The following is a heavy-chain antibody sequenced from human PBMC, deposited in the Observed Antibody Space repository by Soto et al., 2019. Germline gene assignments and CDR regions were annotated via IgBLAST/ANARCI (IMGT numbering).Heavy chain of an antibody. CDR2: IYYSGRT. CDR3: ARVGPWVPYYYDSSPYTFENWFDP. D-gene: IGHD3-22*01. CDR1: GDSINSRSYY. V-gene: IGHV4-39*01. J-gene: IGHJ5*02. Sequence: SETLSLTCTVTGDSINSRSYYWGWIRQPPGKGLEWIGSIYYSGRTYNNPSLRSRVSMSIDTSKDQFSLKLKSVTAADTAVYYCARVGPWVPYYYDSSPYTFENWFDPWGQGTLVTVSS.